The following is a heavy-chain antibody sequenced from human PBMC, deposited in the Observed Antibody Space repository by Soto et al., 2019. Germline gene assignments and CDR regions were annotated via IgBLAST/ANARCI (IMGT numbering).Heavy chain of an antibody. D-gene: IGHD2-8*01. CDR1: GDSVSSNSAA. Sequence: PSQTLSLTCAISGDSVSSNSAAWNWIRQSPSRGLEWLGRTYYRSKWYNDYAVSVKSRITINPDTSKNQFSLQLNSVTPEDTAVYYCPRSSEDIVLMVYAILVAFDIWGQGTMVTVSS. CDR2: TYYRSKWYN. CDR3: PRSSEDIVLMVYAILVAFDI. V-gene: IGHV6-1*01. J-gene: IGHJ3*02.